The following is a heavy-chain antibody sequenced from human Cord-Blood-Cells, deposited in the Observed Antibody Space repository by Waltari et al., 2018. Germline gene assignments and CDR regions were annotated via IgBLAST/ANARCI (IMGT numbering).Heavy chain of an antibody. CDR1: GFTFSSYW. D-gene: IGHD6-6*01. J-gene: IGHJ4*02. CDR2: IKQDGSEK. CDR3: ARDWGAAHY. Sequence: VQLVESGGGLVQPGGSLRLSCAASGFTFSSYWMSWVRQAPGKGLGWVTNIKQDGSEKSYVDSVKGRFTISRDNAKNSLYLQMNSLRAEDTAVYYCARDWGAAHYWGQGTLVTVSS. V-gene: IGHV3-7*01.